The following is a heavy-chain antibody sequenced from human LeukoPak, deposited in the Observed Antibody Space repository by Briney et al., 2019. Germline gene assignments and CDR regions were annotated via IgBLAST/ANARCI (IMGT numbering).Heavy chain of an antibody. CDR3: ARQGSYTIPY. CDR2: IYYTGST. Sequence: PSETLSLTCTVSGGSISYYYWSWIRQPPGKGLEWIGYIYYTGSTNYNPSLKSRVTISVDSSKNQFSLKLSSMAAADTAVYYCARQGSYTIPYWGQGTLVTVSS. V-gene: IGHV4-59*08. J-gene: IGHJ4*02. D-gene: IGHD2-2*02. CDR1: GGSISYYY.